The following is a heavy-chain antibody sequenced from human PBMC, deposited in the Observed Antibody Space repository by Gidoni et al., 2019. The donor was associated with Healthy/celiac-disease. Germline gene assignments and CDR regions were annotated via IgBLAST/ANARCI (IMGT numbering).Heavy chain of an antibody. CDR1: GYTFTSYG. J-gene: IGHJ6*02. V-gene: IGHV1-8*01. CDR2: MDPNSGTT. CDR3: ARDIIAARPAV. D-gene: IGHD6-6*01. Sequence: QVQLVQSGAEVKKTGASVKVSCKASGYTFTSYGINWVRQATVQGIEWMGWMDPNSGTTCYAQKFQVRVTMTRNTSIRSAYMELSSLISEYTAVYSCARDIIAARPAVWVQGTTVTVSS.